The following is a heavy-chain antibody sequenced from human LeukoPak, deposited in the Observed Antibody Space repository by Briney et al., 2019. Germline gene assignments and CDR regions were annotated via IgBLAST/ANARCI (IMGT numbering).Heavy chain of an antibody. CDR3: AREDRHMNWFDP. J-gene: IGHJ5*02. Sequence: ASVKVSCKASGYTFTSYGISWLRQAPGQGLEWMGWISAYNGNTNYAQKLQGRVTMTTDTSTSTAYMELRSLRSDDTAVYYCAREDRHMNWFDPWGQGTLVTVSS. CDR1: GYTFTSYG. CDR2: ISAYNGNT. V-gene: IGHV1-18*04.